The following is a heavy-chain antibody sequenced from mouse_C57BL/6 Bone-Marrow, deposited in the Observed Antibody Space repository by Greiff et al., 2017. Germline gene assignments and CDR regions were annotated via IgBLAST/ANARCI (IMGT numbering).Heavy chain of an antibody. CDR1: GYTFTSYG. Sequence: VQLVESGAELARPGASVRLSCKASGYTFTSYGISWVKQRTGQGLEWIGEIHPRSGNTNYNEKFKGKATLTADKSSSTAYLTLRSLTSVDSAVSFCAGGYYISSYYAMTYRGKEPSVAGSS. V-gene: IGHV1-81*01. J-gene: IGHJ4*01. CDR2: IHPRSGNT. D-gene: IGHD1-1*01. CDR3: AGGYYISSYYAMTY.